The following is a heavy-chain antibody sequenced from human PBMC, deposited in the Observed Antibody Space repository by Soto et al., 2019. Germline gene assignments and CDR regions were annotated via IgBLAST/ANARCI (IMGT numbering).Heavy chain of an antibody. D-gene: IGHD2-2*03. CDR3: ATGFFGSRCYYFEH. Sequence: QVHLEQSGAEVKKPGASVKVSCKASGYTFTMYSIHWVRQAPGQGLEWMGIVSPRDGIRNYAQKFQGRVTMTWDTATNTAFMDLSSLRSEATAVYYCATGFFGSRCYYFEHWGQGTLVTVSS. CDR1: GYTFTMYS. J-gene: IGHJ4*02. CDR2: VSPRDGIR. V-gene: IGHV1-46*01.